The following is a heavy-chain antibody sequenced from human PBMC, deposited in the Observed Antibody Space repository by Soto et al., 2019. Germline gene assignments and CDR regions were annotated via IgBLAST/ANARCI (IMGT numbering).Heavy chain of an antibody. CDR2: IGTAGDT. D-gene: IGHD2-15*01. J-gene: IGHJ5*02. CDR3: ARGLGYCSGGSCYEEGSRPHNWFDP. V-gene: IGHV3-13*01. CDR1: GFTFSSYD. Sequence: GGSLRLSCAASGFTFSSYDMHWVRQATGKGLEWVSAIGTAGDTYYPGSVKGRFTISRENAKNSLYLQMNSLRAEDTAVYYCARGLGYCSGGSCYEEGSRPHNWFDPWGQGTLVTVSS.